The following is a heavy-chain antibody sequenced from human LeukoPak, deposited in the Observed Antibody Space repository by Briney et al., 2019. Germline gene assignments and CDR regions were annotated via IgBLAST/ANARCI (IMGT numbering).Heavy chain of an antibody. Sequence: GGSLRLSCAASGFTFSNHGFHWVRQAPGKGLEWVAVIWYDGSKKFYADSVKGRFTISRDDSKNTLYLQMNSLRAEDTAVYYCAKIDELWGASTVYYFDLWGRGTLVTVSS. D-gene: IGHD2-21*01. V-gene: IGHV3-33*06. CDR3: AKIDELWGASTVYYFDL. J-gene: IGHJ2*01. CDR2: IWYDGSKK. CDR1: GFTFSNHG.